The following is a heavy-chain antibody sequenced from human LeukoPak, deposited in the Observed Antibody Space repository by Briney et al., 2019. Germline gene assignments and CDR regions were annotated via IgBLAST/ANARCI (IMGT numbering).Heavy chain of an antibody. CDR1: GGSVNSGSYY. V-gene: IGHV4-61*01. J-gene: IGHJ4*02. CDR2: IYYSGST. D-gene: IGHD1-26*01. CDR3: ARAAYSGSYHSDY. Sequence: SETLSLTCTVSGGSVNSGSYYWNWIRQPPGKGLEWIGYIYYSGSTNYNPSLKSRVTISADTSKNQFSLKLSSVTAADTAVYYCARAAYSGSYHSDYWGQGTLVTVSS.